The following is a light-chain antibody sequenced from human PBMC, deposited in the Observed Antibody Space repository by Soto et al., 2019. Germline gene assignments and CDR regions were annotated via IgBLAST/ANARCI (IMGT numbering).Light chain of an antibody. Sequence: ESVLTQSPGTLSLSPGDRATLSCRASQSVSSTYLAWYQHKPGQAPRLLIYGRSSRSPGIPERFSGSGSGTDFTLTISRLEPEDFAVYYCQQYGSSRYTFGQGTKVEIK. J-gene: IGKJ2*01. CDR2: GRS. CDR3: QQYGSSRYT. CDR1: QSVSSTY. V-gene: IGKV3-20*01.